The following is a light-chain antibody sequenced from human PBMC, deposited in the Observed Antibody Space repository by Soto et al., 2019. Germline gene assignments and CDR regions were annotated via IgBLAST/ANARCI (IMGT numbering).Light chain of an antibody. CDR3: QQANSFPFT. CDR1: QGIDTW. CDR2: DTS. J-gene: IGKJ3*01. V-gene: IGKV1D-12*01. Sequence: DIQMTQSPSSVSASVGDRVTITCRASQGIDTWLAWFQQKPGEAPRLLVYDTSSLQSGVPSRFSGSRSGTLFTLMISSLQPEDFATYFCQQANSFPFTFGPGTKVDIK.